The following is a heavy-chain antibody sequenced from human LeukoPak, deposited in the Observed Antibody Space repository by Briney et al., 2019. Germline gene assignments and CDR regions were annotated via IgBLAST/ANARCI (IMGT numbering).Heavy chain of an antibody. Sequence: GGSLRLSCAAPGFTLSGYNMQWFRQAPGKRLEWVAFIRNDGSHEYYANPVKGRFTISRDNSENTLYLQMNSLTTDDTAVYYCARDLGLVEGYWGQGTLVTVSS. J-gene: IGHJ4*02. V-gene: IGHV3-30*02. D-gene: IGHD6-19*01. CDR2: IRNDGSHE. CDR1: GFTLSGYN. CDR3: ARDLGLVEGY.